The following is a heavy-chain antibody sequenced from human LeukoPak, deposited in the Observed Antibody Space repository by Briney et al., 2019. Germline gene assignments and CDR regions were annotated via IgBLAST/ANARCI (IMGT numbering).Heavy chain of an antibody. Sequence: GESLKISCKGSGYTFPSYWIGWVRQMPGKGLEWMGIIYPGDSDTRYSPSLQGQVTISVDTSIGTAYLQWSSLKASDTAIYYCARQNDFRLDYWGQGTLVTVSS. V-gene: IGHV5-51*01. D-gene: IGHD3-3*01. CDR1: GYTFPSYW. CDR3: ARQNDFRLDY. J-gene: IGHJ4*02. CDR2: IYPGDSDT.